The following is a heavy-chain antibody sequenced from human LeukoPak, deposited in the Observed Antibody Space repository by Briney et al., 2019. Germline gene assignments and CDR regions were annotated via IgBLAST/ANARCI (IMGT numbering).Heavy chain of an antibody. V-gene: IGHV3-30*02. CDR3: AREGGGSYPAGYFDY. CDR2: IRYDGSNK. CDR1: GFTFSSYG. Sequence: GGSLRLSCAASGFTFSSYGMHWVRQAPGKGLEWVAFIRYDGSNKYYADSVKGRFTVSRDNSKNTLYLQMNSLRAEDTAVYYCAREGGGSYPAGYFDYWGQGTLVTVSS. D-gene: IGHD1-26*01. J-gene: IGHJ4*02.